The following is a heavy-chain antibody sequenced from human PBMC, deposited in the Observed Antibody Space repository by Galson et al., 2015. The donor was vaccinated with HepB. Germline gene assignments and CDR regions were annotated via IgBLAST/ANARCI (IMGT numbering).Heavy chain of an antibody. J-gene: IGHJ4*02. Sequence: SLRLSCAVSGLTFSRNWMSWVRQAPGKGLEWVANIKQDGSEEYYVDSVKGRFTISRDNAKNSLYLQMNSLRAEDTAVYYCARIELLNSLDYWGQGALVTVSS. V-gene: IGHV3-7*01. D-gene: IGHD4-23*01. CDR2: IKQDGSEE. CDR3: ARIELLNSLDY. CDR1: GLTFSRNW.